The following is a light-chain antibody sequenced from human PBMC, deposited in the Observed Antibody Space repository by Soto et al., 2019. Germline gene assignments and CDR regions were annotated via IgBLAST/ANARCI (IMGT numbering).Light chain of an antibody. Sequence: QSALTQPASVSGSPGESITISCTGTSSDVGTYNLVTWYQQHPGRVPKLILYEGNKRPSGVSSRFSASKSVNTASLTISGLQAEDEADYFCCSYAPSRTLLFGGGTKLTVL. J-gene: IGLJ2*01. CDR3: CSYAPSRTLL. V-gene: IGLV2-23*01. CDR2: EGN. CDR1: SSDVGTYNL.